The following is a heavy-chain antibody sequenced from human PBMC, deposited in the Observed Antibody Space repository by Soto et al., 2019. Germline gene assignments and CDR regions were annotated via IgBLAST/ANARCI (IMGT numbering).Heavy chain of an antibody. CDR2: ISGSGGST. Sequence: GGSLRFSCAASGFTFSSYAMSWVRQAPGKGLEWVSAISGSGGSTYYADSVKGRFTISRDNSKNTLYLQMNSLRAEDTAVYYCAKGPERVTPVRYYYYGMDVWGQGTTVTVSS. J-gene: IGHJ6*02. V-gene: IGHV3-23*01. D-gene: IGHD4-4*01. CDR3: AKGPERVTPVRYYYYGMDV. CDR1: GFTFSSYA.